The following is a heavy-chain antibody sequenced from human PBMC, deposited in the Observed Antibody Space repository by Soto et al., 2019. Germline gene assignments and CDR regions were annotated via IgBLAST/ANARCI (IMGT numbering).Heavy chain of an antibody. CDR2: ISAYNGNT. Sequence: ASVKVSCKASGYTFTSYGISWVRQAPGQGLEWMGWISAYNGNTNYAQKLQGRVTITTDKSTSTAYMELSSLRSEDTAVYYCARDSHQEFEYGVYDFSYYYYGMDVWGQGATVTVSS. D-gene: IGHD3-3*01. J-gene: IGHJ6*02. CDR3: ARDSHQEFEYGVYDFSYYYYGMDV. CDR1: GYTFTSYG. V-gene: IGHV1-18*01.